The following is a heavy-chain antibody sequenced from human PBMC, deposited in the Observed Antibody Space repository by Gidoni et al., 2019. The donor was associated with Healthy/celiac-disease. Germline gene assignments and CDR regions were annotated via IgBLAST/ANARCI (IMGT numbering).Heavy chain of an antibody. CDR3: ARRYIAARPSVYYGMDV. CDR1: GYTVTGYY. J-gene: IGHJ6*02. CDR2: INPNSGGT. V-gene: IGHV1-2*02. D-gene: IGHD6-6*01. Sequence: VQLVQSGAEVKKPGASVKVSCKASGYTVTGYYMHWVRQAPGQGLEWMGWINPNSGGTNYAQKFQGRVTMTRDTSISTAYMELSRLRSDDTAVYYCARRYIAARPSVYYGMDVWGQGTTVTVSS.